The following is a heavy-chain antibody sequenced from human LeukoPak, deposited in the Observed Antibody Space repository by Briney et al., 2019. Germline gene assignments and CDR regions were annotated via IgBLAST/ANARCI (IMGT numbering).Heavy chain of an antibody. J-gene: IGHJ4*02. CDR3: ARDREWDYDFWSGYPIAIRTFDY. CDR1: GFTFSSYS. CDR2: ISSSSSYI. D-gene: IGHD3-3*01. V-gene: IGHV3-21*01. Sequence: PGGSLRLSCAASGFTFSSYSMNWVRQAPGKGLEWVSSISSSSSYIYYADSVKGRFTISRDNAKNSLYLQMNSLRAEDTAVYYCARDREWDYDFWSGYPIAIRTFDYWGQGTLVTVSS.